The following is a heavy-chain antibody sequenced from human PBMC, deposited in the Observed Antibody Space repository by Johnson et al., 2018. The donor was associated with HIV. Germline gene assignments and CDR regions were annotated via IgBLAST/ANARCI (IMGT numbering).Heavy chain of an antibody. V-gene: IGHV3-11*04. CDR2: ISSSGSTI. Sequence: QVQLVESGGGLVKPGGSLRLSCAASGFTFSDYYMSWIRQAPGKGLEWVSYISSSGSTIYYADSVKGRFTISRDNAKNSLYLQMNSLRAEDTAVYYCASPATQQLVPVDAFDIWGQGIMVTVSS. CDR1: GFTFSDYY. J-gene: IGHJ3*02. D-gene: IGHD6-13*01. CDR3: ASPATQQLVPVDAFDI.